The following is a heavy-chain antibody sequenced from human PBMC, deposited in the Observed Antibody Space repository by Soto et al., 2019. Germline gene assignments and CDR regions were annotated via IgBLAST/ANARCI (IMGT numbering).Heavy chain of an antibody. Sequence: QVQLVESGGGVVQPGRSLRLSCAASGFTFSSYAVHWVRQAPGKGLEWVAVISYDGSNKYYADSVKGRFTISRDNSKNTLYLQMNSLRAEDTAVYYCARDKAVVVTAGAFDIWGQGTMVTVSS. D-gene: IGHD2-21*02. CDR3: ARDKAVVVTAGAFDI. J-gene: IGHJ3*02. V-gene: IGHV3-30-3*01. CDR1: GFTFSSYA. CDR2: ISYDGSNK.